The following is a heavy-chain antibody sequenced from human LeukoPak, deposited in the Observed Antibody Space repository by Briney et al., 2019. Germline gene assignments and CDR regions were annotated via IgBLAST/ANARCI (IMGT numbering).Heavy chain of an antibody. CDR2: TYYRSKWYN. J-gene: IGHJ6*02. Sequence: SQTLSLTCAISGDSVSSNSAAWNWIRQSPSRGLEWLGRTYYRSKWYNDYAVSVKSRITINPDTSKNQFSLQLSSVTAADTAVYYCARRPGYSLTGFYYYAMDVWGQGTTVTVSS. D-gene: IGHD5-18*01. CDR1: GDSVSSNSAA. CDR3: ARRPGYSLTGFYYYAMDV. V-gene: IGHV6-1*01.